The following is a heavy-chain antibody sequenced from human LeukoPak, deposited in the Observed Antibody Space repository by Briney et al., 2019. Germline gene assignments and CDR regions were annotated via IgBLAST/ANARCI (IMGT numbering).Heavy chain of an antibody. V-gene: IGHV1-69*04. D-gene: IGHD3-22*01. CDR3: ARDPEYYYDSSGFDY. CDR2: IIPILGIA. Sequence: SVKVSCKASGGTFSSYAISWVRQAPGQGLEWMGRIIPILGIANYAQKFQGRVTITADKSTSTAYMELSSLRSEDTAVYYCARDPEYYYDSSGFDYWGQGTLVTVSS. CDR1: GGTFSSYA. J-gene: IGHJ4*02.